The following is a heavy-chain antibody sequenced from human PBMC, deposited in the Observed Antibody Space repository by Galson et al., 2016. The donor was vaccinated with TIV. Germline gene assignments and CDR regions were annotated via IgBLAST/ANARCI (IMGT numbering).Heavy chain of an antibody. CDR3: VRDRLGWH. CDR2: IDTAGATT. J-gene: IGHJ1*01. V-gene: IGHV3-74*01. CDR1: GISVNNDW. D-gene: IGHD3-16*01. Sequence: SLRLSCAASGISVNNDWMHWVRQSPEKGLVWVARIDTAGATTYYADSVKGRFSISSDNAKNTVYLQMNNLIADDTAVYYCVRDRLGWHWGQGTLVTVSS.